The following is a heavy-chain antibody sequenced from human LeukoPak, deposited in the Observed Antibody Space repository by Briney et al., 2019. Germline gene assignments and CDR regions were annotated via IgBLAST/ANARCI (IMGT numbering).Heavy chain of an antibody. CDR1: GGSISSYY. V-gene: IGHV4-59*01. CDR3: ATSRVMYSSGWYEPLDY. J-gene: IGHJ4*02. D-gene: IGHD6-19*01. Sequence: SETLSLTCTVSGGSISSYYWSWIRQPPGKGLEWIGYIYYSGSTNYNPSLKSRVTISVDTSKNQFSLKLSSVTAADTAVYYCATSRVMYSSGWYEPLDYWGQGTLVTVSS. CDR2: IYYSGST.